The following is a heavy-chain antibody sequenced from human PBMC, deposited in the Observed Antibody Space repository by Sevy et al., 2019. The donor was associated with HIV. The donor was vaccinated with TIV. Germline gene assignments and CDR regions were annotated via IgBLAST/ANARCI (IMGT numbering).Heavy chain of an antibody. D-gene: IGHD5-18*01. Sequence: GGSLRLSCAASGFTFSSYGMYWVRQAPGKGLEWVAVISYDGSNEYYADSVKGRFTISRDNSKNTLYLQMNSLRAEDTAVYYCAKEDSYRALDYYGMDVWGQGTTVTVSS. J-gene: IGHJ6*02. CDR2: ISYDGSNE. CDR3: AKEDSYRALDYYGMDV. V-gene: IGHV3-30*18. CDR1: GFTFSSYG.